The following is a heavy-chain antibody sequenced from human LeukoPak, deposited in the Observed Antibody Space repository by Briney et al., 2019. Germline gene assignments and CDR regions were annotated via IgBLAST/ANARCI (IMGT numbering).Heavy chain of an antibody. J-gene: IGHJ4*02. Sequence: PSGTLSLTCAVSGGSISSSNWWSWVRQPPGKGLEWIGEIYHSGSTNYNPSLKSRVSVSVDTSKNQLSLKLYSVTAADTAMYYCARHLSGTAMAHYFDYWGQGTVVTVSS. D-gene: IGHD2-2*01. CDR1: GGSISSSNW. CDR2: IYHSGST. CDR3: ARHLSGTAMAHYFDY. V-gene: IGHV4-4*02.